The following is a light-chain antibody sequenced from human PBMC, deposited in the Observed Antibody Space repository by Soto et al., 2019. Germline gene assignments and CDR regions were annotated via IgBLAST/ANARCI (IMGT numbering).Light chain of an antibody. CDR2: GVS. J-gene: IGKJ1*01. V-gene: IGKV3-15*01. CDR1: QSVSSN. Sequence: EIGMTQSPATLSVSPGERATLSCRASQSVSSNLAWYQQKPGQAPRLLIYGVSARATGIPARFSGSGFGTEFTLTISSLQSEDFALYYCQQYNFWPETFGQRTKVDIK. CDR3: QQYNFWPET.